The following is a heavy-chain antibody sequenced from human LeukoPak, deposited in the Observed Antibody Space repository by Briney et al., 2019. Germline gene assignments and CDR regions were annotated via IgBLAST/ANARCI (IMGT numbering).Heavy chain of an antibody. V-gene: IGHV4-59*08. CDR1: GGSISSYY. CDR2: IYYSGST. J-gene: IGHJ4*02. Sequence: PSETLSLTCTVSGGSISSYYWSWIRQPPGQGLEWIGYIYYSGSTNYNPSFKSRVTISVDTSKNQFSLKLSSVTAADTAVYYCARRSGIYDSSGGLDYWGQGTLVTVSS. CDR3: ARRSGIYDSSGGLDY. D-gene: IGHD3-22*01.